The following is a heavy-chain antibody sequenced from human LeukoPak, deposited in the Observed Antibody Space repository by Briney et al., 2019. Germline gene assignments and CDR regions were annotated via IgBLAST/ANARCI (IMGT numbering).Heavy chain of an antibody. CDR1: GYTFTSNY. CDR3: ARVDEVVTDAYYYYYMDV. Sequence: ASVKVSCKAFGYTFTSNYMHWVRQAPGQGPEWMGVISPSGGSTTYAQKFQGRVTLTRDMSTSTDYLELSSLRSEDTAVYYCARVDEVVTDAYYYYYMDVWGKGTTVTISS. V-gene: IGHV1-46*01. J-gene: IGHJ6*03. CDR2: ISPSGGST. D-gene: IGHD2-21*02.